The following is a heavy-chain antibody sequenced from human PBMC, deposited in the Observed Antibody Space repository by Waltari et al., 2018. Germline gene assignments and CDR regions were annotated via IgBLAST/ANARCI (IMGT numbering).Heavy chain of an antibody. J-gene: IGHJ4*02. CDR1: GFTFSLYW. CDR3: ALLRVVSVFDPFDN. V-gene: IGHV3-74*01. Sequence: EVQLVESGGGLVQPGGSLRLSCAASGFTFSLYWMHWVRQVPGKGLVWVSRSNGPSLTTNYADSVKGRFTISRDNAKNTLYLQMNSLTPEDTGVYYCALLRVVSVFDPFDNWGQGTLVTVSS. D-gene: IGHD2-15*01. CDR2: SNGPSLTT.